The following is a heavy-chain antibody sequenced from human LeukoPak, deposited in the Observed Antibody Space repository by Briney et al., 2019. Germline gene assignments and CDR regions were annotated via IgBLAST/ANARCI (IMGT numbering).Heavy chain of an antibody. CDR2: IYYTGST. J-gene: IGHJ2*01. D-gene: IGHD6-19*01. CDR3: ASEYRSDSYFDL. CDR1: GDSVSSDSSY. V-gene: IGHV4-61*01. Sequence: SETLSLTCTVSGDSVSSDSSYWSWIRQPPGKGLEWIGYIYYTGSTIYSPPLKSRVTISIDTSKNQFSLKLSSVTAADTAVYYCASEYRSDSYFDLWGRGTLVTVSS.